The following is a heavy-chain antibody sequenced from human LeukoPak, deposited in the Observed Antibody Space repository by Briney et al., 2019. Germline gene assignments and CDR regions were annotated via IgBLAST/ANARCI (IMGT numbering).Heavy chain of an antibody. CDR3: ATLRGYFDWLLNWFDP. V-gene: IGHV3-7*01. Sequence: GSLRLSCAASGFTFSDYWMTWVRQAPGKGLEWVANIKQDGSEKFYVDSVKGRFTISRDNTKTSLYLQMSSLRAEDTAVYYCATLRGYFDWLLNWFDPWGQGTLVTVSS. D-gene: IGHD3-9*01. J-gene: IGHJ5*02. CDR1: GFTFSDYW. CDR2: IKQDGSEK.